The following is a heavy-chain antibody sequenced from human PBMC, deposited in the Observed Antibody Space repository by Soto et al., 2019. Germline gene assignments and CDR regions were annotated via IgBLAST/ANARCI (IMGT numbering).Heavy chain of an antibody. CDR1: GGTFNTYT. V-gene: IGHV1-69*01. D-gene: IGHD2-15*01. J-gene: IGHJ4*02. CDR3: ARIPRYSYPTSDPLDN. Sequence: QVHLVQSGSEVKKPGSSVTVSCKASGGTFNTYTFSWVRQAPGQGLEWMGSILPIMGSVNYAHDFRGRLSITADPSTTTAYMELTSLTSHETAIYYCARIPRYSYPTSDPLDNWGQGTLVTVSS. CDR2: ILPIMGSV.